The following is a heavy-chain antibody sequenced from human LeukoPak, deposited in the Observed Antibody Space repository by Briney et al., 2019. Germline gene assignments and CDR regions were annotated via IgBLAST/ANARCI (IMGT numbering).Heavy chain of an antibody. CDR3: SSANTLNGLDY. CDR1: GDSMKNNYY. J-gene: IGHJ4*02. D-gene: IGHD4/OR15-4a*01. CDR2: IYSSGSS. V-gene: IGHV4-61*02. Sequence: SQTLSLTCSVSGDSMKNNYYWSWIRQSAGKGLEWLGRIYSSGSSIYSPSLKSRLTISIDTSKNQFSLRLTSVTGADTAVYYCSSANTLNGLDYWGQGTLVSVSS.